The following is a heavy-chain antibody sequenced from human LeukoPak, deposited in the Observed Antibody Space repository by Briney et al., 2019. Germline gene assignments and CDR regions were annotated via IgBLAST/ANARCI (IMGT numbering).Heavy chain of an antibody. Sequence: PSETLSLTCTVSGGSISNFYWSWVRQAPGKGLEWVSFIYSDNTHYSDSVKGRFTISRDNSKNTLYLQMNSLRAEDTAVYYCARRAGAYSHPYDYWGQGTLVTVSS. CDR2: IYSDNT. D-gene: IGHD4/OR15-4a*01. V-gene: IGHV3-53*01. CDR1: GGSISNFY. CDR3: ARRAGAYSHPYDY. J-gene: IGHJ4*02.